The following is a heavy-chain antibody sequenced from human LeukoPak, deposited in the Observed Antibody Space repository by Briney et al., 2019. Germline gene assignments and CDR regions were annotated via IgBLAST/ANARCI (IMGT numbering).Heavy chain of an antibody. CDR3: TTDFPRRYSGSAPFDP. CDR1: GFTFRSYW. CDR2: IKSKTDGGTT. J-gene: IGHJ5*02. V-gene: IGHV3-15*01. D-gene: IGHD1-26*01. Sequence: GGSLRLSCAVSGFTFRSYWMSWVRQAPGKGLEWVGRIKSKTDGGTTDYAAPVKGRFTISRDGSKNTLYLQMNSLKTEDTAVYYCTTDFPRRYSGSAPFDPWGQGTLVTVSS.